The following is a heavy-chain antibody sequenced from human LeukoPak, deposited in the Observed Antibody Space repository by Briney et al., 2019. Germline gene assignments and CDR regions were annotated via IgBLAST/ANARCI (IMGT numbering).Heavy chain of an antibody. J-gene: IGHJ4*02. V-gene: IGHV1-69*13. D-gene: IGHD6-6*01. CDR2: IIPIFGTA. Sequence: PVKVSCKASGGTFSSYAISWVRQAPGQGLEWMGGIIPIFGTANYAQKFQGRATIIADEPTSTAYLELSSLRSEDTAVFYCARDGYSSSSFTPFDYWGQGTLVTVSS. CDR3: ARDGYSSSSFTPFDY. CDR1: GGTFSSYA.